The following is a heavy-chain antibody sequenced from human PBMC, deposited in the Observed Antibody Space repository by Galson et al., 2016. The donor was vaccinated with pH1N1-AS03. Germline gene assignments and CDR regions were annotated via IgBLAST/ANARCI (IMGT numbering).Heavy chain of an antibody. J-gene: IGHJ5*02. CDR1: GGSITSSHW. V-gene: IGHV4/OR15-8*01. CDR3: ARSDGRGDNFGYMRWFDP. Sequence: TLSLTCDVSGGSITSSHWWNWVRQPPGQGLEWIGEVYHSGTTNYNSSLKSRVTMSVNKSKNQFSLKLNSVTAADTAVCYCARSDGRGDNFGYMRWFDPWGQGTLVTVSS. CDR2: VYHSGTT. D-gene: IGHD5-12*01.